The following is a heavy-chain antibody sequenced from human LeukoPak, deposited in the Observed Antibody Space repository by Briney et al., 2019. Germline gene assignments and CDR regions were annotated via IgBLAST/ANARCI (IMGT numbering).Heavy chain of an antibody. J-gene: IGHJ4*02. CDR2: IYYSGST. Sequence: SQTLSLTCTVSGGSISSGGYYWSWIRQHPGKGLEWIGYIYYSGSTYYNPSLKSRVTISVDTSKNQFSLKLSSVTAADTAVYYCARVTYYYDSSGYPDYWGQGTLVTVSS. V-gene: IGHV4-31*03. CDR1: GGSISSGGYY. D-gene: IGHD3-22*01. CDR3: ARVTYYYDSSGYPDY.